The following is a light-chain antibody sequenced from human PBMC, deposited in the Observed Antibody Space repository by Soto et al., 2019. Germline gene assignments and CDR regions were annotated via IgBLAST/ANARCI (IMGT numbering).Light chain of an antibody. CDR2: GAS. V-gene: IGKV3-20*01. CDR3: QQYGSSPPYT. Sequence: EIVLTQSPGTLSLSPGERATLSCRASQSVSSSYLAWYQQKPGQAPGLLIYGASSRATGIPDRFSGSGSGTDVTPTIIRLEPEDFAVYYCQQYGSSPPYTFGQGTKLEIK. CDR1: QSVSSSY. J-gene: IGKJ2*01.